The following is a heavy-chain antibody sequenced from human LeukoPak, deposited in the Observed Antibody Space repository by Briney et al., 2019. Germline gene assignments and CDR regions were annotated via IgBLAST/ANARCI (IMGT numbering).Heavy chain of an antibody. V-gene: IGHV1-18*01. CDR1: GGTFSSYA. D-gene: IGHD4-17*01. J-gene: IGHJ4*02. CDR3: ARDYLGYGDRDY. Sequence: ASVKVSCKASGGTFSSYAISWVRQAPGQGLEWMGWISAYNGNTNYAQKLQGRVTMTTDTSTSTAYMELRSLRSDDTAVYYCARDYLGYGDRDYWGQGTLVTVSS. CDR2: ISAYNGNT.